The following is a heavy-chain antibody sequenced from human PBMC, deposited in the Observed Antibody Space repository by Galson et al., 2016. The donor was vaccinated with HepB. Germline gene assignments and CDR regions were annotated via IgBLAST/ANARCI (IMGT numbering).Heavy chain of an antibody. Sequence: SETLSLTCTVSGVSISSYYWSWIRQPPGKGLEWIGYIYYTGSTNYNPSLKSRVTMSVDTSKNQFSLKLSSVTAAATAVYYCAREGSLSSSPDAFDIWGQGTMVTVSS. J-gene: IGHJ3*02. V-gene: IGHV4-59*01. D-gene: IGHD6-6*01. CDR3: AREGSLSSSPDAFDI. CDR1: GVSISSYY. CDR2: IYYTGST.